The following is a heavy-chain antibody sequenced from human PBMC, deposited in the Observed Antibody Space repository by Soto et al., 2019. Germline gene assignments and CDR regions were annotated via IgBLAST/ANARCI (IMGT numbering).Heavy chain of an antibody. D-gene: IGHD2-2*01. CDR3: RVGVPAAMHNYFDY. CDR1: GGTFSSYT. V-gene: IGHV1-69*02. CDR2: IIPILGIA. J-gene: IGHJ4*02. Sequence: ASVKVSCKASGGTFSSYTISWVRQAPGQGLEWMGRIIPILGIANYAQKFQGRVTITADKSTSTAYMELSSLRSEDTAVYYCRVGVPAAMHNYFDYWGQGTLVTVSS.